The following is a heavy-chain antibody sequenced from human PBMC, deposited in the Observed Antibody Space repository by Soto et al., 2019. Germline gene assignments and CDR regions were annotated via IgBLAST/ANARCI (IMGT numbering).Heavy chain of an antibody. J-gene: IGHJ4*02. Sequence: EVQLLESGGGLVQPGGSLRLSCAASGFNFNNYALAWVRQAPGKGLEWVSAMSSSFSDGHTHYADSVQGRFTISRDNNKNTVFLEMNSLRAEDTAIYYCAKVFSPEGGNYFDYWGQGTLVTVSS. V-gene: IGHV3-23*01. CDR3: AKVFSPEGGNYFDY. CDR2: MSSSFSDGHT. CDR1: GFNFNNYA.